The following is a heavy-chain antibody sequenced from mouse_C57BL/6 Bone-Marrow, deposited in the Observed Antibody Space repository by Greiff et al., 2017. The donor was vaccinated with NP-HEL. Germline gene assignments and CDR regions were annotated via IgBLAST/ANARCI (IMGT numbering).Heavy chain of an antibody. CDR2: ISDGGSYT. Sequence: EVQVVESGGGLVKPGGSLKLSCAASGFTFSSYAMSWVRQTPEKRLEWVATISDGGSYTYYPDNVKGRFTISRDNAKNNLYLQMSHLKSEDTAMYYCARERLRRFAYWGQGTLVTVSA. CDR3: ARERLRRFAY. J-gene: IGHJ3*01. D-gene: IGHD2-2*01. CDR1: GFTFSSYA. V-gene: IGHV5-4*01.